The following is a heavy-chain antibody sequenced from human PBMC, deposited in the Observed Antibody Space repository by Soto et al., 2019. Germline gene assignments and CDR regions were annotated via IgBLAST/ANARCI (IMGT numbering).Heavy chain of an antibody. CDR2: IYWDDDK. CDR1: GFSLSTSGVG. D-gene: IGHD3-22*01. Sequence: QITLKESGPTLVKPTQTLTLTCTFSGFSLSTSGVGVGWIRQPPGKALEWLALIYWDDDKRYSPSLKSRLTITTDPPNNQVGLTMTNMDPVDTATYYCAHSSYSSGDYYLGSFDYWGQGTLVTVSS. J-gene: IGHJ4*02. V-gene: IGHV2-5*02. CDR3: AHSSYSSGDYYLGSFDY.